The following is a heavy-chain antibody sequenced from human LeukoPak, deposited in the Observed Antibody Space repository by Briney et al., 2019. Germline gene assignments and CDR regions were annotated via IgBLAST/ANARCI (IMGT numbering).Heavy chain of an antibody. CDR1: GFTFSTYG. Sequence: GGSLRLSCAASGFTFSTYGMHWLRQAPGKGLEWVAFIRYDGSNKDYADSVKGRFTISRDNSKNTLYLQMNSLRAEDTAVYYCAKDLSLSYGYQYHYYMDVWGKGTTVTVSS. CDR3: AKDLSLSYGYQYHYYMDV. J-gene: IGHJ6*03. D-gene: IGHD5-18*01. CDR2: IRYDGSNK. V-gene: IGHV3-30*02.